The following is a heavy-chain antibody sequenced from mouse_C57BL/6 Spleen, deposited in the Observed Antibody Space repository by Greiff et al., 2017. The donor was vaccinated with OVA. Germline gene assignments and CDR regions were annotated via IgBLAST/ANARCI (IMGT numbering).Heavy chain of an antibody. V-gene: IGHV10-1*01. Sequence: VKDRFTISRDDSESMLYLQMNNLKTEDTAMYYCVRGRLFDYWGQGTTLTVSS. D-gene: IGHD1-2*01. J-gene: IGHJ2*01. CDR3: VRGRLFDY.